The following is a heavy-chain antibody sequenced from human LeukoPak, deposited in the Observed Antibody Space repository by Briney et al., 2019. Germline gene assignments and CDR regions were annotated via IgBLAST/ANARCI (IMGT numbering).Heavy chain of an antibody. CDR3: ARDRCSGGSCYLDY. D-gene: IGHD2-15*01. Sequence: SETLSLTCTVSGGSISSYYWSWIRQPAGKGVKWIGRIYTSGSTNYNPSLKSRVTMSVDTSKNQFSLKLSSVTAADTAVYYCARDRCSGGSCYLDYWGQGTLVTVSS. CDR1: GGSISSYY. J-gene: IGHJ4*02. CDR2: IYTSGST. V-gene: IGHV4-4*07.